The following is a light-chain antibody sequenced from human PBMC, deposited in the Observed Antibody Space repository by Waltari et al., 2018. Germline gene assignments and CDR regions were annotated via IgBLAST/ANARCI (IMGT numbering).Light chain of an antibody. CDR2: DAS. J-gene: IGKJ4*01. V-gene: IGKV1-33*01. Sequence: DIQMTQSPSSLSPSVGDRVTITCQASPDISNYLNWYHQKPGKAPKLLIYDASDLETGVPSRFSGSGSGRDFTFTISSLQPEDIGTYFCQQYDNLPFTFGGGTRVEIK. CDR1: PDISNY. CDR3: QQYDNLPFT.